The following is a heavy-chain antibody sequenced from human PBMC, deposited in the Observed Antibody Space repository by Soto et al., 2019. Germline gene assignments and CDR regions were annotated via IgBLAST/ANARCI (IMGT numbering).Heavy chain of an antibody. CDR2: ISSSSSTI. D-gene: IGHD1-20*01. V-gene: IGHV3-48*02. J-gene: IGHJ5*02. Sequence: GGSLRLSCAASGFTFSSYSMNWVRQAPGKGLEWVSYISSSSSTIYYADSVKGRFTISRDNAKNSLYLQMNSLRDEDTAVYYCARDLDNWNDGESWFDPWGQGTLVTVSS. CDR3: ARDLDNWNDGESWFDP. CDR1: GFTFSSYS.